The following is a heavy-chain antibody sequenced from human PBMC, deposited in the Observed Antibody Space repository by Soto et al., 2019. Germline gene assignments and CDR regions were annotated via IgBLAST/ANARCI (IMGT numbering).Heavy chain of an antibody. CDR2: IHYNGNT. V-gene: IGHV4-59*11. Sequence: SQTHPHTSTVSEESIIALSWRWVIQPPGKGLEWIGNIHYNGNTKYNPSLKSRVTMSVDTSKNQFSLRLISVTAADTAIYFCAREGNLGRWLQPLDFWGQGILVSVS. J-gene: IGHJ4*02. CDR3: AREGNLGRWLQPLDF. CDR1: EESIIALS. D-gene: IGHD5-12*01.